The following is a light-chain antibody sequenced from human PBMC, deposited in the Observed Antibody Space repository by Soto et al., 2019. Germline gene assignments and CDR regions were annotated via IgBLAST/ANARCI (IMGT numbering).Light chain of an antibody. Sequence: IQLTQYPSSLSASVGDRSTITCLASQGISSHLAWYQQKPGKAAKLLIYAASTLQTGVPSRFSGGGSGTDFTLTLSSLQPEDFATYYCQQVNSFPSTFGQGTRLEIK. CDR1: QGISSH. CDR2: AAS. J-gene: IGKJ5*01. V-gene: IGKV1-9*01. CDR3: QQVNSFPST.